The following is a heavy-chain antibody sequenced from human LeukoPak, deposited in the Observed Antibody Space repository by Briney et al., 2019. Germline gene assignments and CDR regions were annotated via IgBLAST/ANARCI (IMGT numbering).Heavy chain of an antibody. CDR3: ASLTIVVEIP. CDR2: INHSGST. V-gene: IGHV4-34*01. Sequence: SETLSLTCAVYGGSSSGYYWSWIRQPPGKGLEWIGEINHSGSTNYNPSLKSRVTISVDTSKNQFSLKLSSVTAADTAVYYCASLTIVVEIPWGQGTLVTVSS. J-gene: IGHJ5*02. CDR1: GGSSSGYY. D-gene: IGHD2-21*01.